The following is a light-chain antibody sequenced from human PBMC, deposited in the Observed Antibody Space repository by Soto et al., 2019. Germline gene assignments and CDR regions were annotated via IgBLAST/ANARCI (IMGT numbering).Light chain of an antibody. Sequence: DIVLTQSPDSLAVSLGERATINCKSSQSVLHTSYNKHYLAWYQQKPGHPPKVLIYWASTRESGVPDRFSGSGSGTDFTLTISDLQAEDVAVYYCQQSYSSPLTFGGGTKVEIK. CDR2: WAS. V-gene: IGKV4-1*01. CDR1: QSVLHTSYNKHY. J-gene: IGKJ4*01. CDR3: QQSYSSPLT.